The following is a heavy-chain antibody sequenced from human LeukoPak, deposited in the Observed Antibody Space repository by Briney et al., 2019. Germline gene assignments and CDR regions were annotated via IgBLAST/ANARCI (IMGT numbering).Heavy chain of an antibody. J-gene: IGHJ4*02. Sequence: GESLKISCNTSGYTFGRYWIAWVRQMPGKVLEWMGFIYPDDSEIRYSPSFQGQVTISADKSINTAYLQWNSLKASDTAMYYCARLWWGRSWTQGYFDYWGQGTLVTVSS. CDR2: IYPDDSEI. V-gene: IGHV5-51*01. D-gene: IGHD6-13*01. CDR3: ARLWWGRSWTQGYFDY. CDR1: GYTFGRYW.